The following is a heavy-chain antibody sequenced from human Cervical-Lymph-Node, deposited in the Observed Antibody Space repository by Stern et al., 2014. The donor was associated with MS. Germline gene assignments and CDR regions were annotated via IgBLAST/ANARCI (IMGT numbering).Heavy chain of an antibody. V-gene: IGHV3-30*18. CDR2: ISYDGSNK. CDR1: GFTFSSYG. CDR3: AKDRIAAVPYYFDY. Sequence: VQLVESGGGVVQPGRSLRLSCAASGFTFSSYGMHWVRQAPGKGLEWVAVISYDGSNKYYADSVKGRFTISRDNSKNTLYLQMNSLRAEDTAVYYCAKDRIAAVPYYFDYWGQGTLVTVSS. D-gene: IGHD6-13*01. J-gene: IGHJ4*02.